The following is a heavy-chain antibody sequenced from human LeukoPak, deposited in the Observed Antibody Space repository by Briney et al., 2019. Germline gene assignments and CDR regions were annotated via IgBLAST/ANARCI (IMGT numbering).Heavy chain of an antibody. CDR2: ISYDGSNK. D-gene: IGHD3-3*01. Sequence: GRSLRLSCAASGFTFSSYAMHWVRQAPGKGLEWVAVISYDGSNKYYADSVKGRFTISRDNSKNTLYLQMNSLRAEDTAVYYCARFGRYDFWSGYGYYGMDVWGQGTTVTVSS. CDR1: GFTFSSYA. CDR3: ARFGRYDFWSGYGYYGMDV. J-gene: IGHJ6*02. V-gene: IGHV3-30*04.